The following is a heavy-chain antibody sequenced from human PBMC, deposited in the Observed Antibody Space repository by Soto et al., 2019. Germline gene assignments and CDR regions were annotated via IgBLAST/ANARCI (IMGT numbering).Heavy chain of an antibody. V-gene: IGHV3-30*18. J-gene: IGHJ6*02. CDR3: AKDLKVSGSHYGTLNYYYGMDV. CDR1: GFTFSSYG. Sequence: QVQLVESGGGVVQPGGTLRLSCAASGFTFSSYGMQWVRQAPGKGLEWVAVIAYDGSLKYYVDSVKGRFTISRDNSKNTLYLHINSLRAEDTAVYYCAKDLKVSGSHYGTLNYYYGMDVWGQGTTGSFSS. CDR2: IAYDGSLK. D-gene: IGHD3-10*01.